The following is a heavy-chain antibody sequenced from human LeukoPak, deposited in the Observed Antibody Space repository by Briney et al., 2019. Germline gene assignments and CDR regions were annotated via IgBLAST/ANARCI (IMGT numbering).Heavy chain of an antibody. Sequence: PGESLRLSCAASGFTFSTYSMNWVRQAPGRGLEWVSSITTSTTVPHIFYADSVKGRFAISRDNPKNSLYLQMNSLRAEDTAVYYCARGEPGYGGLPTALDYWGQGTLVTVSS. J-gene: IGHJ4*02. CDR2: ITTSTTVPHI. D-gene: IGHD4-23*01. CDR1: GFTFSTYS. V-gene: IGHV3-21*01. CDR3: ARGEPGYGGLPTALDY.